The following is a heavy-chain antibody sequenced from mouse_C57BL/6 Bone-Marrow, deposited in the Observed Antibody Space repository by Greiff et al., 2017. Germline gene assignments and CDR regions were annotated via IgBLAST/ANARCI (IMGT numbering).Heavy chain of an antibody. J-gene: IGHJ4*01. CDR1: GFTFSSYA. D-gene: IGHD1-1*01. V-gene: IGHV5-4*01. CDR3: ARERDYYGSSDYAMDY. Sequence: DVHLVESGGGLVKPGGSLKLSCAASGFTFSSYAMSWVRQTPEKRLEWVATISDGGSYTYYPDNVKGRFTISRDNAKNNLYLQMSHLKSEDTAMYYCARERDYYGSSDYAMDYWGQGTSVTVSS. CDR2: ISDGGSYT.